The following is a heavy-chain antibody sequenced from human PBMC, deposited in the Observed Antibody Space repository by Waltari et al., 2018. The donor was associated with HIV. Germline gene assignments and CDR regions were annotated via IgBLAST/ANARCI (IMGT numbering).Heavy chain of an antibody. J-gene: IGHJ4*02. CDR3: AKVPRSGPHSGVGHFDF. Sequence: EVHLLESGGGSLQVGGSLRLACAASGLPISSYAMTWVRQVPGKGLEWVASISASGDNTYYETSLKGRFTIYRDNAENTLSLQIDSLRADDTAVYYCAKVPRSGPHSGVGHFDFWGQGTRVIVSS. V-gene: IGHV3-23*01. CDR2: ISASGDNT. D-gene: IGHD2-15*01. CDR1: GLPISSYA.